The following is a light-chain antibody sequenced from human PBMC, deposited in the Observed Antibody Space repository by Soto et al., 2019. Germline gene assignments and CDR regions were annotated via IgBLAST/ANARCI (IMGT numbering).Light chain of an antibody. J-gene: IGKJ1*01. V-gene: IGKV1-39*01. CDR1: QTINTY. CDR3: QQSYITPPT. Sequence: DIQMTQSPSSLSASVGDRVTITCRASQTINTYLNWYQQTPGKAPKLLIYAAFSLQSGVPSRFSGSGSGTDFTLTISSMHPEDSATYFFQQSYITPPTFGQGTKVEI. CDR2: AAF.